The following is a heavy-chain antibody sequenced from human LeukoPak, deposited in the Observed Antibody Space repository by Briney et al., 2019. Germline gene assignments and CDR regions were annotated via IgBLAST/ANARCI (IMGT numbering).Heavy chain of an antibody. CDR2: INQDGREK. V-gene: IGHV3-7*01. CDR1: GFALSNYW. J-gene: IGHJ3*02. Sequence: GGSLRLSGAASGFALSNYWMSWVRQAPGKGLEWVANINQDGREKYFVDSVKGRFAISRDNAMNSLYLQMNSLRAEDTAVYYCARYGNGAWLAHYSFDIWGQGTMVTVSS. D-gene: IGHD6-19*01. CDR3: ARYGNGAWLAHYSFDI.